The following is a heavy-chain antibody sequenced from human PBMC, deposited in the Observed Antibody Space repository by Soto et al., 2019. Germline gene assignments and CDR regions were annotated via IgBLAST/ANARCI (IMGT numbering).Heavy chain of an antibody. Sequence: GGSLRLSCAASGFTFSNTWMNWVRQAPGKGLEWVGRIKSRTDGGTTDFAAPVKGRFTISRDDSENTLFLQMNSLKTEDTAVYYCTAYSYGSGTYGFLVHWGQGTLVTVSS. CDR2: IKSRTDGGTT. V-gene: IGHV3-15*07. CDR3: TAYSYGSGTYGFLVH. CDR1: GFTFSNTW. J-gene: IGHJ4*02. D-gene: IGHD3-10*01.